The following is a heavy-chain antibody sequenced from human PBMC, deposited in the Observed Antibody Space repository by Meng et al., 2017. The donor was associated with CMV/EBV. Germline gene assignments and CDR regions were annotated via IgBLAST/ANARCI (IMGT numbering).Heavy chain of an antibody. V-gene: IGHV3-30*04. CDR3: ARDGGYCTNGVCYTPDY. CDR1: FTFSSYA. Sequence: FTFSSYAMHWVRQAPGKGLEWVAVISYDESNKYYADSVKGRFTISRDNSKNTLYLQMNSLRAEDTAVYYCARDGGYCTNGVCYTPDYWGQGTLVTVSS. J-gene: IGHJ4*02. D-gene: IGHD2-8*01. CDR2: ISYDESNK.